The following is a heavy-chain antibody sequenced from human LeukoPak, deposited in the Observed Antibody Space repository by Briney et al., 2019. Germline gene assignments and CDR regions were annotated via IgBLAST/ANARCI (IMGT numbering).Heavy chain of an antibody. CDR2: INPNSGGT. Sequence: ASVKVSCKASGYTFTGYYMHWVRQAPGQGLEWMGWINPNSGGTNYAQKFQGRVTMTRDTSISTAYMELSKLRSDDTAVYYCARDRSSWYDSSGFDAFDIWGQGTMVTVSS. J-gene: IGHJ3*02. V-gene: IGHV1-2*02. CDR3: ARDRSSWYDSSGFDAFDI. D-gene: IGHD3-22*01. CDR1: GYTFTGYY.